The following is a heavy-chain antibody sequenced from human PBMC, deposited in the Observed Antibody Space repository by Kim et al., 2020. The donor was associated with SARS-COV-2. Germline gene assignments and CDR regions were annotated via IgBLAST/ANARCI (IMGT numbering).Heavy chain of an antibody. Sequence: GGSLRLSCAASGFTFSTYAMSWVRQTPGKGLEWVSDISYSGDSTSYADSVKGRFTISRDNSKNTLYLQLNSLTAEDTAVYHCAKGRTNDYWGQGTLVTVSS. CDR3: AKGRTNDY. CDR1: GFTFSTYA. J-gene: IGHJ4*02. CDR2: ISYSGDST. V-gene: IGHV3-23*01.